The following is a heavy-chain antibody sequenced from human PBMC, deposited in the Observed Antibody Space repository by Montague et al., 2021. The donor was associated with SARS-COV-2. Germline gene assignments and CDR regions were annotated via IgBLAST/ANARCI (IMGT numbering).Heavy chain of an antibody. CDR2: IYYSGST. CDR3: ARQGSGSYYNWFDP. CDR1: GGSISSSSYY. D-gene: IGHD1-26*01. J-gene: IGHJ5*02. V-gene: IGHV4-39*01. Sequence: SETLSLTCTVSGGSISSSSYYRGWIRQPPGKGLVWFGSIYYSGSTYYXXXLKSQVTISVDTSKNQFSLKLSSVTAADTAVYYCARQGSGSYYNWFDPWGQGTLVTVFS.